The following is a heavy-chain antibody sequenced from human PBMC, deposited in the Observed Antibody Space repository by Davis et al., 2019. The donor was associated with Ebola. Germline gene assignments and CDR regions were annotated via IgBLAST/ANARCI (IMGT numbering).Heavy chain of an antibody. D-gene: IGHD1-26*01. CDR1: GYTFTSYD. J-gene: IGHJ4*02. V-gene: IGHV1-8*01. CDR3: ARGNSGSSDY. CDR2: VNPNSGNT. Sequence: AASVQVSCKASGYTFTSYDINWVRHATGQGLEWMGWVNPNSGNTGYAQKFQGRVSMTRNTSISTAYMELRSLRSEDTAVYYCARGNSGSSDYWGQGTLVTVSS.